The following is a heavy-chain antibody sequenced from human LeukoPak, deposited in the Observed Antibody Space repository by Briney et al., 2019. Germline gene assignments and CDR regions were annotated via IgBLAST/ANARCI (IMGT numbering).Heavy chain of an antibody. CDR3: ARGVPDYGDYGSNWFDP. V-gene: IGHV4-34*01. J-gene: IGHJ5*02. Sequence: SETLSLTCAVYGGSFSGYYWSWIRQPPGKGLEWIEEINHSGSTNYNPSLKSRVTISVDTSKNQFSLKLSSVTAADTAVYYCARGVPDYGDYGSNWFDPWGQGTLVTVSS. CDR2: INHSGST. CDR1: GGSFSGYY. D-gene: IGHD4-17*01.